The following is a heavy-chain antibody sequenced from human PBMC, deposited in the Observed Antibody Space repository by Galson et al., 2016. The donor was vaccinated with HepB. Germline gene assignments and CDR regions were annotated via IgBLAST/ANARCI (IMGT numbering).Heavy chain of an antibody. CDR3: ARRARITALNYNYSGMDV. CDR2: ITHSGNT. V-gene: IGHV4-34*01. CDR1: GGSFTGYS. D-gene: IGHD3-16*01. Sequence: SETLSLTCAVYGGSFTGYSWSWIRQSPGKGLEWIGEITHSGNTNYNPSLKSRVVISVDTSKIQFSLKVTSVTAADTAVYYCARRARITALNYNYSGMDVWGQGTTVTVSS. J-gene: IGHJ6*02.